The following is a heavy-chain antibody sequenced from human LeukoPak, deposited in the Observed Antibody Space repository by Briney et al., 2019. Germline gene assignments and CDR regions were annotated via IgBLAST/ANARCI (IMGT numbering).Heavy chain of an antibody. V-gene: IGHV3-21*01. CDR1: GISFSNYS. CDR2: ISSSSRFI. D-gene: IGHD6-19*01. CDR3: AREYSSGWYGQGGIDY. Sequence: GGSLRLSCAASGISFSNYSMNWVRQAPGKGLEWVSLISSSSRFIYYGDSVKGRFTISRDNAKKSLYLQMNSLRAEDTAVYYCAREYSSGWYGQGGIDYWGQGTLVTVSS. J-gene: IGHJ4*02.